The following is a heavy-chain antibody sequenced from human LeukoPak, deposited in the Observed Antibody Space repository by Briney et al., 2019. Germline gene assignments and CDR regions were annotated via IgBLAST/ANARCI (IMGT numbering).Heavy chain of an antibody. Sequence: SETLSLTCTASGGSISSGGYYWSWIRQHPGKGLEWIGYIYYSGSTYYNPSLKSRVTISVDTSKNQFSLKLSSVTAADTAVYYCARGDYSNYLNWFDPWGQGTLVTVSS. CDR1: GGSISSGGYY. CDR3: ARGDYSNYLNWFDP. V-gene: IGHV4-31*03. CDR2: IYYSGST. J-gene: IGHJ5*02. D-gene: IGHD4-11*01.